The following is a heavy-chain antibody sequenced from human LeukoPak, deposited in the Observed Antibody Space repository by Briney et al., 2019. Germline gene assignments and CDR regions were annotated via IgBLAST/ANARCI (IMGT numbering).Heavy chain of an antibody. Sequence: ASVKVSCKASGGTFSSYAISWVRQAPGQGLEWMGGIIPIFGTANYVQEFQGRVTTTADESTSTAYMELSSLRSEDTAVYYCARDLSGIGAFDIWGQGTMVTVSS. CDR1: GGTFSSYA. V-gene: IGHV1-69*01. CDR2: IIPIFGTA. J-gene: IGHJ3*02. CDR3: ARDLSGIGAFDI. D-gene: IGHD3-3*01.